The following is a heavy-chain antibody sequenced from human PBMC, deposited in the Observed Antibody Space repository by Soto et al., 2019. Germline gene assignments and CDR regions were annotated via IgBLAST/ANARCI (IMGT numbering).Heavy chain of an antibody. CDR2: ISSSSSYI. CDR3: ARDPPYSSSSYYMDV. J-gene: IGHJ6*03. D-gene: IGHD6-6*01. V-gene: IGHV3-21*01. Sequence: VQLVESGGGLVKPGGSLRLSCAASGFTFSSYSMNWVRQAPGKGLEWVSSISSSSSYIYYADSVKGRFTISRDNAKNSLYLQMNSLRAEDTAVYYCARDPPYSSSSYYMDVWGKGTTVTVSS. CDR1: GFTFSSYS.